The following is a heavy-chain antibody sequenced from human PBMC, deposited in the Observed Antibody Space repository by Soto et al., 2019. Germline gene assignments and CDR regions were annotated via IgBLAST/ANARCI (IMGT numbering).Heavy chain of an antibody. CDR2: IDPSDSQT. Sequence: SGESLKISRKGSGYSFAGYWITWVRQKPGKGLEWMGRIDPSDSQTYYSPSFRGHVTISATKSITTVFLQWSSLRASDTAMYYCARQIYDSDTGPNFQYYFDSWGQGTPVTVSS. D-gene: IGHD3-22*01. CDR3: ARQIYDSDTGPNFQYYFDS. CDR1: GYSFAGYW. J-gene: IGHJ4*02. V-gene: IGHV5-10-1*01.